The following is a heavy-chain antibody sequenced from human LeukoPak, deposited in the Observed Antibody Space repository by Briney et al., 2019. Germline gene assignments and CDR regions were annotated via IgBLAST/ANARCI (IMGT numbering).Heavy chain of an antibody. J-gene: IGHJ6*02. CDR2: IIPIFSTP. V-gene: IGHV1-69*13. CDR1: GGTFNNYA. Sequence: ASVKVSCKASGGTFNNYAINWVRQAPGQGLEWMGRIIPIFSTPNYAQKFQGRVTITADESTNTAYMELSSLRSADTAVYFCARGRAMDYNYDMDVWGQGTTATVSS. CDR3: ARGRAMDYNYDMDV.